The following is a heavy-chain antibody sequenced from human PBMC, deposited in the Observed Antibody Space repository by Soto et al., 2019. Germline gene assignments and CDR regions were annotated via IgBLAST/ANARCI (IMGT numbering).Heavy chain of an antibody. CDR3: ARTSFHYDILTGYSDYYYYGMDV. CDR1: GGSISSSSYY. V-gene: IGHV4-39*01. Sequence: SETLSLTCTVSGGSISSSSYYWGWIRQPPGKGLEWIGSIYYSGSTYYNQSLKSRVTISVDTSKNQFSLKLSSVTAADTAVYYCARTSFHYDILTGYSDYYYYGMDVWGQGTTVTVSS. D-gene: IGHD3-9*01. CDR2: IYYSGST. J-gene: IGHJ6*02.